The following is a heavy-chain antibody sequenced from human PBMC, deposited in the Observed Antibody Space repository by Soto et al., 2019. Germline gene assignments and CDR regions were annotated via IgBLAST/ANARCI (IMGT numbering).Heavy chain of an antibody. D-gene: IGHD1-1*01. V-gene: IGHV3-33*01. CDR2: IWYDGSNI. CDR1: GFAFTTFA. J-gene: IGHJ3*02. CDR3: ARDNSGTPVNDGFDI. Sequence: GGSLRLSCEASGFAFTTFAMHWVRQPPGKGLEWLAIIWYDGSNIFYGDSVKGRFTISRDNTRNTLYLQMNSLRGEDTALYYCARDNSGTPVNDGFDIWGRGPMVTVSS.